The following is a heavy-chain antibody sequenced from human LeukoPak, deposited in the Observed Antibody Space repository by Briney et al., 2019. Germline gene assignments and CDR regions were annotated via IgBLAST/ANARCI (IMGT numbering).Heavy chain of an antibody. Sequence: GGSLRLSCAASGFTFGSFSMTWVRQAQGKGLKWVSLIDSNSNYMNYADSVKGRFTISRDNAKKSLYLEMNSLRAEDTAVYYCAKDSHSWSRDYWGQGTLVTVSS. V-gene: IGHV3-21*01. D-gene: IGHD6-13*01. CDR3: AKDSHSWSRDY. CDR1: GFTFGSFS. CDR2: IDSNSNYM. J-gene: IGHJ4*02.